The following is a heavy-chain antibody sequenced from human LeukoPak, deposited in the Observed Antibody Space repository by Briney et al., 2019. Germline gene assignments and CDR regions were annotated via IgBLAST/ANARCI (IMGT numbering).Heavy chain of an antibody. CDR3: ARESVLSVAAYYMDV. Sequence: ASVKVSCKASGYTFTSYDINWVRQATGQGLEWMGWINPNSGGTNYAQKFQGRVTMTRDTSISTAYMELSRLRSDDTAVYYCARESVLSVAAYYMDVWGKGTTVTVSS. D-gene: IGHD6-19*01. V-gene: IGHV1-2*02. CDR1: GYTFTSYD. CDR2: INPNSGGT. J-gene: IGHJ6*03.